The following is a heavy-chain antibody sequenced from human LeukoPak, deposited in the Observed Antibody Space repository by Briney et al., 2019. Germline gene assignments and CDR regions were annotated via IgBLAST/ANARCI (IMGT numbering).Heavy chain of an antibody. J-gene: IGHJ4*02. CDR1: GFTFSTSA. CDR3: AKGVSGPQYYFHY. D-gene: IGHD4-11*01. CDR2: IDGSGVKT. V-gene: IGHV3-23*01. Sequence: GESLRLSCAASGFTFSTSAMRWVRQAPGKGLEGVSSIDGSGVKTYYADSVKGRFTISRDNSKNTLYLQMNSLRAEDTAVYYCAKGVSGPQYYFHYWGQGTLVTVSS.